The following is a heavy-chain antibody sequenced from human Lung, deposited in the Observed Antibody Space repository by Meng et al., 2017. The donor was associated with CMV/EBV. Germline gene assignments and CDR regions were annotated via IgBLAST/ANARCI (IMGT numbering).Heavy chain of an antibody. D-gene: IGHD2-21*02. J-gene: IGHJ4*02. Sequence: PRLVKPSGTLPLTRPASGGSIGSSNWGSWALQPHGKGLEWIGEIYHSGSTNYNPSLKSRVTISVDKSKAQFSLKLSSVTAADTAVYYCARVVTALWGYYFDYWGQGTLVTVSS. CDR1: GGSIGSSNW. CDR2: IYHSGST. CDR3: ARVVTALWGYYFDY. V-gene: IGHV4-4*02.